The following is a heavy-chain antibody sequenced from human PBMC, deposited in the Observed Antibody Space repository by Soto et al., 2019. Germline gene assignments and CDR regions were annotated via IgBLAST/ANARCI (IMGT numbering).Heavy chain of an antibody. D-gene: IGHD7-27*01. CDR1: GASISGSSYY. V-gene: IGHV4-39*01. CDR3: TTWGNDY. Sequence: ASETLSLTCTVSGASISGSSYYWGWVRQPPGKGLEWIGSIYYTGATHYSPSLRSRVTISVDMSKNQFSLKVSSVTAADTAVYFCTTWGNDYWGQGTLVTVSS. CDR2: IYYTGAT. J-gene: IGHJ4*02.